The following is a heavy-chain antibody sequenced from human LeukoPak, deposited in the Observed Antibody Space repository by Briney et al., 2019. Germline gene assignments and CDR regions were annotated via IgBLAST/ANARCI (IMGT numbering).Heavy chain of an antibody. Sequence: SVKVSCKASGGTFSSYAISWVRQAPGQGLEWMGGIIPIFGTANYAQKFQGRVTVTADESTSTAYMELSSLRSEDTAVYYCARGYCTNGVCYHNWFDPWGQGTLVTVSS. CDR2: IIPIFGTA. CDR1: GGTFSSYA. D-gene: IGHD2-8*01. V-gene: IGHV1-69*13. CDR3: ARGYCTNGVCYHNWFDP. J-gene: IGHJ5*02.